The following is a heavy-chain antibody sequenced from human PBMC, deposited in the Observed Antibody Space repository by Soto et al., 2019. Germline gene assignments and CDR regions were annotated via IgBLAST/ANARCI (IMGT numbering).Heavy chain of an antibody. Sequence: GGSLRLSCAASGFTFSSYAMSWVRQAPGKGLEWVSVISGSGGSTYYADSVKGRFTISRDNSKNTLYLQMNSLRAEDTAVYYCAKGGAVLVVAAFIDYWGQGTLVTVSS. CDR3: AKGGAVLVVAAFIDY. D-gene: IGHD2-15*01. J-gene: IGHJ4*02. CDR1: GFTFSSYA. V-gene: IGHV3-23*01. CDR2: ISGSGGST.